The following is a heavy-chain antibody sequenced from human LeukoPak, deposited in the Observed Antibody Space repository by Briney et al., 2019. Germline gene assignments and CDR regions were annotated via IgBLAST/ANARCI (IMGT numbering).Heavy chain of an antibody. J-gene: IGHJ6*03. CDR2: ISWNSGSI. Sequence: PGRSLRLSCAASGFTFDEYAMHWVRQAPGKGLEWVSGISWNSGSIGYADSVKGRFTISRDNAKNSLYLQMNSLRAEDTALYYCAKDGQGRDYYMDVWGKGTTVTVSS. V-gene: IGHV3-9*01. CDR1: GFTFDEYA. CDR3: AKDGQGRDYYMDV.